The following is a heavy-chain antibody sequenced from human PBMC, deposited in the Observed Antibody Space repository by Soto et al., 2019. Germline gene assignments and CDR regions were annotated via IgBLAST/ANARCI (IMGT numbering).Heavy chain of an antibody. CDR2: ISGSGGST. Sequence: EVQLLESGGGLVQPGGSLRLSCAASGFTFSSYAMSWVRQAPGKGLEWVSAISGSGGSTYYADSVKGRFTISRDNSKNTLYLQMNSLRAEDTAVYYCAKGHPRCSSTSCSPDYWGQGTLVTVSS. V-gene: IGHV3-23*01. J-gene: IGHJ4*02. D-gene: IGHD2-2*01. CDR3: AKGHPRCSSTSCSPDY. CDR1: GFTFSSYA.